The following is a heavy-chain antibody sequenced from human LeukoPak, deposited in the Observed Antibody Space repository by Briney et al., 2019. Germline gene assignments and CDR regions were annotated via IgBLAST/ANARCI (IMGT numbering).Heavy chain of an antibody. J-gene: IGHJ4*02. D-gene: IGHD3-10*01. V-gene: IGHV3-15*01. Sequence: PGGSLRLSCAVAGFNFSIAWMSWVRQAPGKGLEWVGRIRSKSDGETPDYAAPVTGRFTISRDDSKNTLYLQMNSLRIDDTAVYYCTTTSQYFHSGIYPDYWGQGTLVTVSS. CDR3: TTTSQYFHSGIYPDY. CDR2: IRSKSDGETP. CDR1: GFNFSIAW.